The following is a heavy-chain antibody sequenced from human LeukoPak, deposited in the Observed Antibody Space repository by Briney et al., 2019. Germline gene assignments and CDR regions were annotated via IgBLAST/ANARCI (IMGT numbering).Heavy chain of an antibody. CDR1: GYTFTSYG. CDR3: ARDRPIAVAGTNWFDP. D-gene: IGHD6-19*01. CDR2: ISAYNGNT. Sequence: GASVKVSCKASGYTFTSYGISWVRQAPGQGLEWMGWISAYNGNTNYAQKLQGRVTMTTDTSTSTAYMELRSLRSDDTAVYYCARDRPIAVAGTNWFDPWGQGTLVTVSS. J-gene: IGHJ5*02. V-gene: IGHV1-18*01.